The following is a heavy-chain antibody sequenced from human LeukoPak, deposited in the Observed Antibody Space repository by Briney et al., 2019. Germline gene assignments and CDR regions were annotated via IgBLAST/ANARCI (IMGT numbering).Heavy chain of an antibody. V-gene: IGHV3-66*01. J-gene: IGHJ6*02. CDR2: IYSGGST. CDR1: GFTVRSNY. CDR3: ASTLAPGYSYGWESYYYYYGMDV. Sequence: GGSLRLSCAASGFTVRSNYMSWVRQAPGKGLEWVSVIYSGGSTYYADSVKGRFTISRDNSKNTLYLQMNSLRAEDTAVYYCASTLAPGYSYGWESYYYYYGMDVWGQGTTVTVSS. D-gene: IGHD5-18*01.